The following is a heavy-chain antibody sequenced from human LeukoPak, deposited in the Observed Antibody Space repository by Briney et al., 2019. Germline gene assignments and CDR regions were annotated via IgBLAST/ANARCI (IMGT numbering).Heavy chain of an antibody. CDR3: ARGIPRYCGSTSCYYFDY. J-gene: IGHJ4*02. D-gene: IGHD2-2*01. Sequence: GESLRLSCAASGFTFRNYAMSWVRQAPGKGLEWVSGISGSGDSTHYADSVKGRFTISRDNSKNTLYLQMNSLRAEDTAVYYCARGIPRYCGSTSCYYFDYWGQGTLVTVSS. CDR2: ISGSGDST. CDR1: GFTFRNYA. V-gene: IGHV3-23*01.